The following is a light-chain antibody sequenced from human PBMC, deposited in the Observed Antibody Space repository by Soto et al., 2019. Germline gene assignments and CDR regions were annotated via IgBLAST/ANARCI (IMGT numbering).Light chain of an antibody. CDR1: TGAVTSGYF. Sequence: QAVVTQEPSLTVSPGGTVTLTCASNTGAVTSGYFPNWFQQKPGQAPKSLIYSTSNKDSWTPARFSGSLLGGKAALTLSGVQPEDEAEYYCLLYYGGAWVFGGGTKVTVL. CDR3: LLYYGGAWV. J-gene: IGLJ3*02. V-gene: IGLV7-43*01. CDR2: STS.